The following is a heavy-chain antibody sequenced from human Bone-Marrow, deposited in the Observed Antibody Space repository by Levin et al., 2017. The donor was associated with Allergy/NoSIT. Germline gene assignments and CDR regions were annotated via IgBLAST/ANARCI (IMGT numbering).Heavy chain of an antibody. Sequence: LPGGSLRLSCAASGFTFSSYSMNWVRQAPGKGLEWVSYISSTSSTIYYADSAKGRFAISRDNAKSSLYLQMNSLRAEDTAVYYCARDMYSAWTMISFDYWGQGTLVTVSS. D-gene: IGHD1-26*01. V-gene: IGHV3-48*04. J-gene: IGHJ4*02. CDR3: ARDMYSAWTMISFDY. CDR2: ISSTSSTI. CDR1: GFTFSSYS.